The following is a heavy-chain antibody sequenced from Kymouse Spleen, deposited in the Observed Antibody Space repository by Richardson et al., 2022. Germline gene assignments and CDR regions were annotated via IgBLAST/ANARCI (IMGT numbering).Heavy chain of an antibody. Sequence: QVQLQESGPGLVKPSETLSLTCTVSGGSISSYYWSWIRQPPGKGLEWIGYIYYSGSTNYNPSLKSRVTISVDTSKNQFSLKLSSVTAADTAVYYCARDPSYSSGWSHFDYWGQGTLVTVSS. J-gene: IGHJ4*02. D-gene: IGHD6-19*01. V-gene: IGHV4-59*01. CDR1: GGSISSYY. CDR2: IYYSGST. CDR3: ARDPSYSSGWSHFDY.